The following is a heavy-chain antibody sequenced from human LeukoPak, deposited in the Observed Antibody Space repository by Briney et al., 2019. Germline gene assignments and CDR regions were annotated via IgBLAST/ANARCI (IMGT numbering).Heavy chain of an antibody. D-gene: IGHD4-11*01. CDR1: GFTFSSYS. CDR3: ARAVTTVITTSEYYYYYYMDV. J-gene: IGHJ6*03. Sequence: GGSLRLSCAASGFTFSSYSMNWVRQAPGKGLEWVSSISSSSSYIYYADSVKGRFTISRDNAKNSLYLQMNSLRAEDTAVYYCARAVTTVITTSEYYYYYYMDVWGKGTTVTVSS. V-gene: IGHV3-21*01. CDR2: ISSSSSYI.